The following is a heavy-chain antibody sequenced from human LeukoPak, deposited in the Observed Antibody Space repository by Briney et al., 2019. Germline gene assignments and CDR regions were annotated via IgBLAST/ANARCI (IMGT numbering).Heavy chain of an antibody. CDR3: ARAPYYDFWSGYQAPYYFDY. CDR1: GGTFSSYA. V-gene: IGHV1-69*13. J-gene: IGHJ4*02. D-gene: IGHD3-3*01. Sequence: SVKVSCKASGGTFSSYAISWVRQAPGQGLEWMGGIIPIFGTANYAQKFQGRVTITADESTSTAYMELSSLRSEDTAVYYCARAPYYDFWSGYQAPYYFDYWGQGTLVTVSS. CDR2: IIPIFGTA.